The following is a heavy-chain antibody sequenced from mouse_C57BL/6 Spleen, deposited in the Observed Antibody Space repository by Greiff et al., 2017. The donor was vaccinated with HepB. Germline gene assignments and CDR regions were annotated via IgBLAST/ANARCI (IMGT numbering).Heavy chain of an antibody. Sequence: VQLQQPGAELVKPGASVKLSCKASGYTFTSYWMQWVKQRPGQGLEWIGEIDPSDSYTNYNQKFKGKATLTVDTSSSTAYMQLSSLTSEDSAVYYCARMAGTVYYFDYWGQGTTLTVSS. D-gene: IGHD4-1*01. V-gene: IGHV1-50*01. CDR1: GYTFTSYW. J-gene: IGHJ2*01. CDR3: ARMAGTVYYFDY. CDR2: IDPSDSYT.